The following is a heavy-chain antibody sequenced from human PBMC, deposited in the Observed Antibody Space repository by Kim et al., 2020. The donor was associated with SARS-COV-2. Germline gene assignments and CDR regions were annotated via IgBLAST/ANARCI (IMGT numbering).Heavy chain of an antibody. CDR1: GGSFSGYY. CDR2: INHSGST. CDR3: ASSGYSH. D-gene: IGHD3-22*01. V-gene: IGHV4-34*01. J-gene: IGHJ4*02. Sequence: SETLSLTCAVYGGSFSGYYWSWIRQPPGKGLEWIGEINHSGSTNYNPSLKSRVTISVDTSKNQFSLKLSSVTAADTTVYYCASSGYSHWGQGTLVTVSS.